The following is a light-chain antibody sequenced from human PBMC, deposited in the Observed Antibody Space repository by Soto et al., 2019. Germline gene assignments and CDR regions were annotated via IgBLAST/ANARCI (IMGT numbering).Light chain of an antibody. J-gene: IGKJ5*01. CDR3: QQLNSHPT. CDR1: EGISSC. Sequence: IQLSQSPPSLSACLXDRVITTSRASEGISSCLAXYQKXPXKAPXXXIYXASTLQSGVPSRFSGSGSGTDFTLTISSLQPEDVATYYCQQLNSHPTFGQGTRLEI. CDR2: XAS. V-gene: IGKV1-9*01.